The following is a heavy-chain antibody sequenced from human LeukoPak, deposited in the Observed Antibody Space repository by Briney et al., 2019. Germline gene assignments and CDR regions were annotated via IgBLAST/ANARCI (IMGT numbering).Heavy chain of an antibody. CDR1: GGSFSGYY. D-gene: IGHD5-12*01. Sequence: PSETLSLTCAVYGGSFSGYYWSWIRQPPGKWLEWIGEINHSGSTNHNPSLKSRVTISVDTSKNQFSLKLSSVTAADTAVYYCARGTLSGYVTYWGQGTLVTVSS. CDR3: ARGTLSGYVTY. J-gene: IGHJ4*02. V-gene: IGHV4-34*01. CDR2: INHSGST.